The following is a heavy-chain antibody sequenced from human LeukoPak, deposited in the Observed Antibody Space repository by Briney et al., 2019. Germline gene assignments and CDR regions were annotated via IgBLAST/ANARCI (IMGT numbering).Heavy chain of an antibody. Sequence: SQTLSLTCAISGDSVSSNSVAWNWIRQSPSRGLEWLGGTYYRSNWNNDYAVSLESRISINPDTSKNQMCLQLNSVTPEDTAVYYCASEGSIGKLRWGQGTLVTVSS. D-gene: IGHD1-26*01. J-gene: IGHJ4*02. CDR1: GDSVSSNSVA. V-gene: IGHV6-1*01. CDR2: TYYRSNWNN. CDR3: ASEGSIGKLR.